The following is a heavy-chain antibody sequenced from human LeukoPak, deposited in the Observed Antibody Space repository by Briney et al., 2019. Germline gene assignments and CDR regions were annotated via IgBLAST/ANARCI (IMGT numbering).Heavy chain of an antibody. CDR3: ARDPPGKGALDF. V-gene: IGHV4-59*01. Sequence: PSETLSLTCTVSGGSLDSSYWSWIRQPPGKGLGYIGYIYYSGTTNYDPSLKGRVTISVDMSKNQFSLKLISVTAADTAVYYCARDPPGKGALDFWGQGTLVTVSS. CDR2: IYYSGTT. CDR1: GGSLDSSY. J-gene: IGHJ4*02. D-gene: IGHD3-16*01.